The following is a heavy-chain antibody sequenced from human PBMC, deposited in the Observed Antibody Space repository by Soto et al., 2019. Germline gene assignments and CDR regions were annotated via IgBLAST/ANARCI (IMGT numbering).Heavy chain of an antibody. V-gene: IGHV4-4*02. Sequence: QVQLQESGPGLVKPSGTLSLTCAVSGGSISSSNWWSWVRQPPGKGLEWIGEIYHSGSTNYNPSLKSXXTXSXXKAKNQFSLKLSSVTAADTAVYYCAREWLRYGVVTWGQGTLVTVSS. CDR3: AREWLRYGVVT. CDR2: IYHSGST. D-gene: IGHD5-12*01. CDR1: GGSISSSNW. J-gene: IGHJ5*02.